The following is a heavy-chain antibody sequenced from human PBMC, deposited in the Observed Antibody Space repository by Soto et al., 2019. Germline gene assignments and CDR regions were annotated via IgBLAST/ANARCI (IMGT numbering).Heavy chain of an antibody. CDR3: AKDICTGGSCYSSYYYYMDV. D-gene: IGHD2-15*01. CDR2: ISWNSGNK. CDR1: GFIFDDYA. J-gene: IGHJ6*03. Sequence: EVQLVESGGGLVEPGRSLRLSCTASGFIFDDYAMHWVRQAPGKGLVWVSGISWNSGNKDYADSVKGRFTISRDNAKNSLFLQMNSLRAEDTALYFCAKDICTGGSCYSSYYYYMDVWGEGTTVIVSS. V-gene: IGHV3-9*01.